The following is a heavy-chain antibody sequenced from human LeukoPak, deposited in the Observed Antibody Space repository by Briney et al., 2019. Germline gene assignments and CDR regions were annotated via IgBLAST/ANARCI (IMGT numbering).Heavy chain of an antibody. CDR2: IRYDGSNK. V-gene: IGHV3-30*02. Sequence: PGGSLRLSCAASGFTFSSYGMHWVRQAPGKGLEWVAFIRYDGSNKYYADSVKGRFTISRDNSKNTPYLQMNSLRAEDTAVYYCAKDSSDSSGYYYASNWFDPWGRGTLVTVSS. CDR1: GFTFSSYG. CDR3: AKDSSDSSGYYYASNWFDP. D-gene: IGHD3-22*01. J-gene: IGHJ5*02.